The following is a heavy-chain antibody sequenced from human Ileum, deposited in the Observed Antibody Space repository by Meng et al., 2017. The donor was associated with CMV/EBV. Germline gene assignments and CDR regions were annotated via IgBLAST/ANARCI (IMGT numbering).Heavy chain of an antibody. V-gene: IGHV6-1*01. CDR3: AGRTHASGWHP. CDR2: TYYRSKWSN. J-gene: IGHJ5*02. Sequence: ISGNSVSSNTAGWNWIKQSPSGGLEWLTRTYYRSKWSNDYALSVKSQISISPDTSKNQFSLQLNSVTPEDTAVYYCAGRTHASGWHPWGLGTLVTVSS. D-gene: IGHD6-25*01. CDR1: GNSVSSNTAG.